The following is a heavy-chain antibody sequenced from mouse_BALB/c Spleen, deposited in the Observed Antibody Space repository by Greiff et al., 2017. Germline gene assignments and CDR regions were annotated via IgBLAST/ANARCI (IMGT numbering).Heavy chain of an antibody. CDR3: NAGGLRPWFAY. V-gene: IGHV14-4*02. CDR1: GFNIKDYY. D-gene: IGHD1-2*01. CDR2: IDPENGDT. J-gene: IGHJ3*01. Sequence: EVMLVESGAELVRSGASVKLSCTASGFNIKDYYMHWVKQRPEQGLEWIGWIDPENGDTEYAPKFQGKATMTADTSSNTAYLQLSSLTSEDTAVYYCNAGGLRPWFAYWGQGTLVTVSA.